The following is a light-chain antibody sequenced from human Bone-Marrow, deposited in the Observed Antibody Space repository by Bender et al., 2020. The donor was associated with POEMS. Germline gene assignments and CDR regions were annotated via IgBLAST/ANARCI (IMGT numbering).Light chain of an antibody. CDR1: NIGSKS. Sequence: SYVLAQPPSVSVAPGRTATITCGGSNIGSKSVHWYQQKPGQAPVVVIKDDSDRPSGIPERFSGSNSGNTATLTISRVEAGDEADYYCQVWDNSNDHWVFGGGTKLTVV. J-gene: IGLJ3*02. CDR3: QVWDNSNDHWV. CDR2: DDS. V-gene: IGLV3-21*04.